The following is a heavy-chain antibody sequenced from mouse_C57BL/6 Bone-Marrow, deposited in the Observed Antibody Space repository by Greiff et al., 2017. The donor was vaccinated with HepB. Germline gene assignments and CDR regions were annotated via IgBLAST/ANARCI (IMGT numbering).Heavy chain of an antibody. D-gene: IGHD1-2*01. V-gene: IGHV1-61*01. J-gene: IGHJ4*01. Sequence: VQLQQPGAELVRPGSSVKLSCKASGYTFTSYWMDWVKQRPGQGLEWIGNIYPSDSETHYNQKFKDKATLTVDKSSSTAYMQLSSLTSEDSAVYYCARSAGPYAMDYWGQGTSVTVSS. CDR2: IYPSDSET. CDR1: GYTFTSYW. CDR3: ARSAGPYAMDY.